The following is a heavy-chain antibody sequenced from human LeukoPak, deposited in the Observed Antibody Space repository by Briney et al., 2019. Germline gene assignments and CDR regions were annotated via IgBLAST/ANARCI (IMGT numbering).Heavy chain of an antibody. CDR2: IYPGDSDT. CDR3: ARRQGCSSTSCPPDS. J-gene: IGHJ4*02. D-gene: IGHD2-2*01. V-gene: IGHV5-51*01. CDR1: GYNFNNYW. Sequence: GESLKISCKGSGYNFNNYWIGWVRQMPGKGLEWMGIIYPGDSDTRYSPSFQGKVTMSADKSINAAYLQWSSLKASDTAMCYCARRQGCSSTSCPPDSWGQGTLVTVSS.